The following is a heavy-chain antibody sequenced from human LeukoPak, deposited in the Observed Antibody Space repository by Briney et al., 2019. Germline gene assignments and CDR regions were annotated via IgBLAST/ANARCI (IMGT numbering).Heavy chain of an antibody. J-gene: IGHJ5*01. D-gene: IGHD2-2*01. Sequence: GGSLRLSCAASGFTFSNYGISWVRQAPGKGLEWVSGISGSGGSTYYADSVKGRFTISRDNSKNTLYLQMNSLRAEDTAVYYCAKDRHAPGRYCSSTSCFPFDSWGQGTLVTVSS. CDR1: GFTFSNYG. CDR3: AKDRHAPGRYCSSTSCFPFDS. V-gene: IGHV3-23*01. CDR2: ISGSGGST.